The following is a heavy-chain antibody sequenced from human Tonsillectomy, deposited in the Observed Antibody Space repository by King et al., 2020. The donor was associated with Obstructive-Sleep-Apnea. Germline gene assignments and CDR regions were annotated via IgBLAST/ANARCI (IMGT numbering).Heavy chain of an antibody. D-gene: IGHD6-13*01. CDR2: ISSSSSYI. CDR3: ARDDGAAAGTGDFDY. V-gene: IGHV3-21*01. Sequence: VQLVESGGGLVKPGGSLRLSCAASGVTFSSYSMNWVRQAPGKGLEWVSSISSSSSYIYYADSVKGRFTISRDNAKNSLYLQMNSLRAEDTAVYYCARDDGAAAGTGDFDYWGQGTLVTVSS. CDR1: GVTFSSYS. J-gene: IGHJ4*02.